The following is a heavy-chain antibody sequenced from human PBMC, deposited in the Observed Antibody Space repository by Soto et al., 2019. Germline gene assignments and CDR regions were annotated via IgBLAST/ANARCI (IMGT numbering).Heavy chain of an antibody. CDR2: ISSSSSTI. Sequence: PGGSLRLSCAASGCTFSSYSMNWVRQAPGKGLEWVSYISSSSSTIYYADSVKGRFTISRDNAKNSLYLQMNSLRDEDTAVYYCARDDCTNGVCWDYYYYGMDVWGQGTTVTVSS. V-gene: IGHV3-48*02. CDR3: ARDDCTNGVCWDYYYYGMDV. J-gene: IGHJ6*02. CDR1: GCTFSSYS. D-gene: IGHD2-8*01.